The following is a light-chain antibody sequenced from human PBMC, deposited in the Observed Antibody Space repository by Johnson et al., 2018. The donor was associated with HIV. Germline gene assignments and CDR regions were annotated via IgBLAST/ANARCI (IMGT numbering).Light chain of an antibody. CDR1: SSNIASYY. J-gene: IGLJ1*01. V-gene: IGLV1-51*02. CDR2: QNN. CDR3: GTWDSSLTGFV. Sequence: QSVLTQPPSVSAAPGQQVTISCSGNSSNIASYYVSWYQQVPGAAPKLLIYQNNKRPSAIPYRFSASKSGTSATLAITVLQTGDEADYFCGTWDSSLTGFVFGPGTEVTVL.